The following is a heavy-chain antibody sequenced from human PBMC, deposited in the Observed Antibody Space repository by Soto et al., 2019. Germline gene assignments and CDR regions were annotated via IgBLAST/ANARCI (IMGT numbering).Heavy chain of an antibody. D-gene: IGHD6-25*01. CDR3: ARRKTRPEAFDY. Sequence: QVQLQESGPGLVKPSETLSLTCTVSSGSMSTYYWTWIRQPPGRGLEWIGYVYYTGSTKYNPSLESRVTISIDTSTNQFSLSLSSVTAADTAVYYCARRKTRPEAFDYWGHGTLATVSS. J-gene: IGHJ4*01. CDR1: SGSMSTYY. CDR2: VYYTGST. V-gene: IGHV4-59*08.